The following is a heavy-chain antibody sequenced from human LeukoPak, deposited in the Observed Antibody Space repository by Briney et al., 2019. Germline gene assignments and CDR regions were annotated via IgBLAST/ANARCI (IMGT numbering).Heavy chain of an antibody. J-gene: IGHJ4*02. CDR3: ARDSDY. V-gene: IGHV4-61*08. CDR1: GSSVSSGGYY. CDR2: IYYSGST. Sequence: SETLSLTCTVSGSSVSSGGYYWSWIRQPPRKGLEWIGYIYYSGSTNYNPSLKSRVIVSVDTSKNQFSLKLSSVTAADTAVYYCARDSDYWGQGILVTVSS.